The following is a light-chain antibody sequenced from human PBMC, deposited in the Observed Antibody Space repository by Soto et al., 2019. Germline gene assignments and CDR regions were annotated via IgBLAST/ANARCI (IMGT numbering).Light chain of an antibody. CDR3: QQYLNWPWT. CDR1: QSISNY. CDR2: GAS. Sequence: EIVMTQSPPTLSVSPGEGVTLSCKASQSISNYLAWYQHKPGQAPGLLINGASIRATGFPARFSGSGSGEDFTLTISSVQSEDFAVYYCQQYLNWPWTFGQGTKVEIK. J-gene: IGKJ1*01. V-gene: IGKV3-15*01.